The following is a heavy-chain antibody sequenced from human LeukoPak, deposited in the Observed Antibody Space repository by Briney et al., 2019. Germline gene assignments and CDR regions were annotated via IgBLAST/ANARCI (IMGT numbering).Heavy chain of an antibody. Sequence: PSETLSLTCTVSGASIHDDHFTWIRQPPGRGLEWIGFVYYRGSAKYNPSLESRVTISVDTSKKQISLILKSVTAADTAVYYCGRNFEASSTWYIQYWGQGSLVTVSS. CDR2: VYYRGSA. CDR1: GASIHDDH. V-gene: IGHV4-59*12. J-gene: IGHJ1*01. D-gene: IGHD2-2*01. CDR3: GRNFEASSTWYIQY.